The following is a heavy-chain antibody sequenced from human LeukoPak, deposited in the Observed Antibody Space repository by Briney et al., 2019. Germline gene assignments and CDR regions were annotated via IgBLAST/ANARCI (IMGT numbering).Heavy chain of an antibody. CDR3: ARTYLEYYYDSSGYYSHFDY. D-gene: IGHD3-22*01. CDR2: IIPIFGTA. J-gene: IGHJ4*02. CDR1: GGTFSSYA. V-gene: IGHV1-69*13. Sequence: SVKVSCKASGGTFSSYANSWVRQAPGQGLEWMGGIIPIFGTANYAQKFQGRVTITADESTSTAYMELSSLRSGDTAVYYCARTYLEYYYDSSGYYSHFDYWGQGTLVTVSS.